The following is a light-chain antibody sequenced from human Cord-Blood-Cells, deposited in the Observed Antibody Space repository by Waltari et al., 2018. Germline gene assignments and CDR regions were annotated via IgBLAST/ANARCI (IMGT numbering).Light chain of an antibody. Sequence: DIQMTQSPSSLSASVGYRVTITCRASQSISSYLNWYQQKPGKAPELLIYAASSLQSGVPSRFSGSGSGTDFTLTISSLQPEDFATYYCQQSYSTPPALTFGGGTKVEIK. J-gene: IGKJ4*01. CDR1: QSISSY. V-gene: IGKV1-39*01. CDR2: AAS. CDR3: QQSYSTPPALT.